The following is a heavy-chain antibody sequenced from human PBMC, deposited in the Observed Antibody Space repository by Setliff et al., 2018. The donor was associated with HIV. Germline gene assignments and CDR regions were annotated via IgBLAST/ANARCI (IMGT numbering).Heavy chain of an antibody. CDR2: IYYSGST. D-gene: IGHD2-2*01. Sequence: SETLSLTCTVSGGSISSYYWSWIRQPPGKGLEWIGYIYYSGSTNYNPSLKSRVTISVDTSKNQFSLKLSSVTAADTAVYYCARGRRSTSSYYYYYYMDVWGKGTTVTVS. CDR3: ARGRRSTSSYYYYYYMDV. V-gene: IGHV4-59*01. CDR1: GGSISSYY. J-gene: IGHJ6*03.